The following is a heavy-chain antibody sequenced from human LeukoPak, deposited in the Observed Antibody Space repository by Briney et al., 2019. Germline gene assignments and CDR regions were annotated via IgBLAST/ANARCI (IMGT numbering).Heavy chain of an antibody. CDR3: AMFFFGVDPVREFNFDY. J-gene: IGHJ4*02. CDR2: IYYSGTT. V-gene: IGHV4-59*12. CDR1: GDSISSWY. D-gene: IGHD3-3*01. Sequence: SETLSLTCAVSGDSISSWYWSWIRQPPGKGLEWIGYIYYSGTTYYNPSLKSRVTISVDRSKNQFSLKLSSVTAADTAVYYCAMFFFGVDPVREFNFDYWGQGTLVTVSS.